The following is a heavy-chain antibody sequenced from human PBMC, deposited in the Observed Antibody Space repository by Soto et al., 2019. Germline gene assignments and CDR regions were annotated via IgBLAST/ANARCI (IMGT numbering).Heavy chain of an antibody. J-gene: IGHJ3*02. CDR2: ISYDGRNK. CDR3: ARVRSDSYGPDAFEI. D-gene: IGHD5-18*01. Sequence: QVQLVESGGGVVQPGRSLRLSCAAYGFIFNRYAMHWVRQAPGKGLEWVALISYDGRNKDYADSVKGRFTISRDNSKHALYLQMNSLKAEDTAVYYCARVRSDSYGPDAFEIWGQGTRVTVSS. V-gene: IGHV3-30*04. CDR1: GFIFNRYA.